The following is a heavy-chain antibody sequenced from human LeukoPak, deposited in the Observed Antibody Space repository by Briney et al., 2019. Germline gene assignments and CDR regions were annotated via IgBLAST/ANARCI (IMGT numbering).Heavy chain of an antibody. D-gene: IGHD6-19*01. CDR1: GYTFTSYG. CDR3: ASFQPGIAVEGNWFDP. CDR2: ISAYNGNT. V-gene: IGHV1-18*01. Sequence: GASVKVSCKASGYTFTSYGISWVRQARGQGLAWMGCISAYNGNTNYAQKLQGRVTMTTDTSTSTAYKELRSLRSDDTAVYYCASFQPGIAVEGNWFDPWGQGTLVTVSS. J-gene: IGHJ5*02.